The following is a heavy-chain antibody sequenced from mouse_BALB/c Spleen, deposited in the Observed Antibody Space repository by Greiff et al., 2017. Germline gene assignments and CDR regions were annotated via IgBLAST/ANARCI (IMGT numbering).Heavy chain of an antibody. Sequence: QVQLQQSGAELVRPGVSVKISCKGSGYTFTDYAMHWVKQSHAKSLEWIGVISTYYGDASYNQKFKGKATMTVDKSSSTAYMELARLTSEDSAIYYGARGGNYGAWFAYWGQGTLVTVSA. J-gene: IGHJ3*01. CDR1: GYTFTDYA. V-gene: IGHV1S137*01. CDR2: ISTYYGDA. CDR3: ARGGNYGAWFAY. D-gene: IGHD2-1*01.